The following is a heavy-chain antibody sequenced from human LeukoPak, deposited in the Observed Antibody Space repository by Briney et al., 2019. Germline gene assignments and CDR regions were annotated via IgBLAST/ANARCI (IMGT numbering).Heavy chain of an antibody. CDR3: ARVRGGAPSLVAAFHI. CDR1: GYTFTNHD. Sequence: ASVKVSCKASGYTFTNHDINWVRPATGQGLEWMGWMNPNSGNTGYALKFQGRVTMTRNTSISTAYMELSSLRSDDTAVYYCARVRGGAPSLVAAFHIWGQGTMVTVSS. J-gene: IGHJ3*02. CDR2: MNPNSGNT. D-gene: IGHD4-23*01. V-gene: IGHV1-8*01.